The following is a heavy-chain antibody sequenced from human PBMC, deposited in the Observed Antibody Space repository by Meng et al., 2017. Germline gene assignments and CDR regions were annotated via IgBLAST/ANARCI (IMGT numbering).Heavy chain of an antibody. Sequence: GSLRLSCTVSGGSISSSSYYWGWIRQPPGKGLEWIGSMYYSGSTYYNPSLKSRVTISVDTSKNQFSLKLSSVTAADTAVYYCARDRVVRGLSYYYGMDVWGQGTTVTVSS. CDR1: GGSISSSSYY. CDR2: MYYSGST. D-gene: IGHD3-10*01. J-gene: IGHJ6*02. CDR3: ARDRVVRGLSYYYGMDV. V-gene: IGHV4-39*07.